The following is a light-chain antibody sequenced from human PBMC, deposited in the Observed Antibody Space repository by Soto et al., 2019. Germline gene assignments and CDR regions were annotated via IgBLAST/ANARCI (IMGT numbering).Light chain of an antibody. CDR1: QSVSDNQ. CDR2: GAS. CDR3: QQYGSSPPWT. J-gene: IGKJ1*01. V-gene: IGKV3-20*01. Sequence: EIVLTQSPATLSLSPGERATLSCRASQSVSDNQLAWYQQKTGQAPRLLIHGASSRATGIPDRFSGSGSGTDFTLTISRLEPEDFAVYYCQQYGSSPPWTFGQGTKVDIK.